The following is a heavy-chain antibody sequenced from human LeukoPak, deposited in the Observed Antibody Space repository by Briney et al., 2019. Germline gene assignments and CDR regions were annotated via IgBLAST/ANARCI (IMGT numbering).Heavy chain of an antibody. J-gene: IGHJ4*02. CDR3: AKDHVNYDSRQGFDY. CDR2: ISYGGNSK. Sequence: GRSLRLSCAASGFTFSSYGMHWVRQAPGKGLEWVALISYGGNSKYYADSVKGRFTISRDNSENTLYLQMSSLRAEDTAVYYCAKDHVNYDSRQGFDYWGQGTLVTVSS. CDR1: GFTFSSYG. V-gene: IGHV3-30*18. D-gene: IGHD3-22*01.